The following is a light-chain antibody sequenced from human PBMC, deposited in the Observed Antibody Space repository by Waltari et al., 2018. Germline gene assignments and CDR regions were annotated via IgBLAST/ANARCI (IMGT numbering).Light chain of an antibody. V-gene: IGLV1-44*01. J-gene: IGLJ1*01. CDR2: KNN. CDR1: TSNIGRHT. Sequence: QPVLTQPPSASGTPGQRVSIPCSGCTSNIGRHTVNWYQQLPGAAPNFFILKNNQRPSGVPDRFSGSKSDTSASLAISGLRSEDEADYYCAAWDDSLNGFVFGTGTKVTVL. CDR3: AAWDDSLNGFV.